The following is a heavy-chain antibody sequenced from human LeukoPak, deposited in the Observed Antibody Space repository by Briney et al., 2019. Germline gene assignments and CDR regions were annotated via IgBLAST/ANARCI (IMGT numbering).Heavy chain of an antibody. CDR1: GFTFSNYA. Sequence: GGSLRLSCIASGFTFSNYAMSWVRQAPGKGLEWVSVISGSGGTTHYADSVRGRFTISRDNSRNTLFLQMDSLRADDTAVYYCASSLLATMGPLFYWGLGALVTVSS. J-gene: IGHJ4*02. V-gene: IGHV3-23*01. CDR3: ASSLLATMGPLFY. CDR2: ISGSGGTT. D-gene: IGHD5-24*01.